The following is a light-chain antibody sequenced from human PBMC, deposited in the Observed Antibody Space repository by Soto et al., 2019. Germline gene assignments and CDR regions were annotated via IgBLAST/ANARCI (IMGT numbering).Light chain of an antibody. CDR2: AAS. V-gene: IGKV1-39*01. J-gene: IGKJ2*01. CDR3: QQRYSTPYT. CDR1: QSISSY. Sequence: DIQMTQSPSSLSASVGDRVTITCRASQSISSYLNWYQQKPGKAPKLLIYAASSLQSGVPSRFSGSGSVTDFTLTISSLQPEDVATYYCQQRYSTPYTFGQGTKLEIK.